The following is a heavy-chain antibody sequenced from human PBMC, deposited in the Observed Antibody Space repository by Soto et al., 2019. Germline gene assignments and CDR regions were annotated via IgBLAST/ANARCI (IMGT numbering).Heavy chain of an antibody. Sequence: GESLKISCAASGFTFSSYAMSWVRQAPGKGLEWVSAISGSGGSTYYADSVKGRFTISRDNSKNTLYLQMNSLRAEDTAVYYCAKRFYYYGMDVWGQGTTVTVSS. CDR2: ISGSGGST. V-gene: IGHV3-23*01. J-gene: IGHJ6*02. CDR3: AKRFYYYGMDV. CDR1: GFTFSSYA.